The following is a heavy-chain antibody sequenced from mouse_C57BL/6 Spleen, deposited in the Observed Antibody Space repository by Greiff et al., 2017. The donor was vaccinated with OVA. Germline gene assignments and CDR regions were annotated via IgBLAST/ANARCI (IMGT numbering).Heavy chain of an antibody. CDR3: ARWGGSSLCDD. CDR2: IDPEDGDT. D-gene: IGHD1-1*01. Sequence: VQLQQSGAELVKPGASVKLSCTASGFNIKDYYMHWVKQRTEQGLEWIGRIDPEDGDTNYAPKFQGKATITADTSSNTAYLQLSSLTSEDTAVYYCARWGGSSLCDDGGQGTTLTVSS. CDR1: GFNIKDYY. J-gene: IGHJ2*01. V-gene: IGHV14-2*01.